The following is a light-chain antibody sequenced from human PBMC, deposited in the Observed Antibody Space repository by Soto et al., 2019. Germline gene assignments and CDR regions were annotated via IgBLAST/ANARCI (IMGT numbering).Light chain of an antibody. CDR2: NVN. J-gene: IGLJ1*01. Sequence: QSVLTQPPGASGSPGQAVTISCTGTSRDIGGYDLVSWYQVRPGEAPQLIIYNVNGRPSGVPRRFSGSKSGNTASLTVSGLQAVDEADYDCSLYSDTNSGVFGTGTKVTV. CDR3: SLYSDTNSGV. CDR1: SRDIGGYDL. V-gene: IGLV2-8*01.